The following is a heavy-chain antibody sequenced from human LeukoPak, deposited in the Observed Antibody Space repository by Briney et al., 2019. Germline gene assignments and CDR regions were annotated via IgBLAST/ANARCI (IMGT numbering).Heavy chain of an antibody. Sequence: PGGSLRLSCAASGFTFSSFEMNWVRQAPGKGLEWVSYISGSGITIYYADSVKGRFTISRDNAKNSLYLQMNSLRTEDTAVYYCTTSPAPGVDYWGQGTLVTVSS. D-gene: IGHD1-14*01. V-gene: IGHV3-48*03. CDR1: GFTFSSFE. J-gene: IGHJ4*02. CDR3: TTSPAPGVDY. CDR2: ISGSGITI.